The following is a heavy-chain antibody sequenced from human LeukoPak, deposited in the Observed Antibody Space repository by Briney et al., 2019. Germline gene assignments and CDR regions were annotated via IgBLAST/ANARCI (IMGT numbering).Heavy chain of an antibody. V-gene: IGHV4-30-2*01. CDR2: IYHSGST. CDR3: ARYLALWAFDI. Sequence: SETLSLTCAVSGGSISSGGYSWSWIRQPPGKGLEWIGYIYHSGSTYYNPSLKSRVTISVDRSKNQFSLKLSSVTAADTAMYYCARYLALWAFDIWGQGTMVTVSS. D-gene: IGHD2-21*01. J-gene: IGHJ3*02. CDR1: GGSISSGGYS.